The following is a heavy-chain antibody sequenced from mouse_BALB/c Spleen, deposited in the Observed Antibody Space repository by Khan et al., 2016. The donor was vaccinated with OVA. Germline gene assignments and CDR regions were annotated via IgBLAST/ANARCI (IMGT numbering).Heavy chain of an antibody. Sequence: QVRLQQSGAELARPGASVKLSCKASGYTFTDYYINWVKQRTGQGLEWIGEISPVSGDTYYNEQFKGKATLTAEKSSTTAYFQLSSLTPADSAVYFCARRNYFGYTFAYWGQGTLVTVSA. CDR2: ISPVSGDT. D-gene: IGHD1-2*01. CDR3: ARRNYFGYTFAY. V-gene: IGHV1-76*01. J-gene: IGHJ3*01. CDR1: GYTFTDYY.